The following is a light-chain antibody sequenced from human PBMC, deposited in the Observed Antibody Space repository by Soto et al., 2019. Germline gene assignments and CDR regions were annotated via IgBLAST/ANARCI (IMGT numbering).Light chain of an antibody. CDR2: DVS. Sequence: QSVLTQPAFVSGSPVQSITISCTGTSSDVGGYNYVSWYQHHPGKAPKLMIYDVSNRPSGVSNRFSGSKSGNTASLTISGLQPEDEADYYCSSYTTSNTRQIVFGTGTKVTVL. J-gene: IGLJ1*01. V-gene: IGLV2-14*03. CDR3: SSYTTSNTRQIV. CDR1: SSDVGGYNY.